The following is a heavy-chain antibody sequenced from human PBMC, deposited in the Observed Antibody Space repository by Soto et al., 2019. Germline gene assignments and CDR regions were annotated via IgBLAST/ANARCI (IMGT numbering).Heavy chain of an antibody. Sequence: LRLSCAASGFTFSSYGMHWVRQAPGKGLEWVAVIWYDGSNKYYADSVKGRFTISRDNSKNTLYLQMNSLRAEDTAVYYCARDHRRYCSSTSCYTSDYWGQGTLVTVSS. CDR3: ARDHRRYCSSTSCYTSDY. J-gene: IGHJ4*02. V-gene: IGHV3-33*01. D-gene: IGHD2-2*02. CDR2: IWYDGSNK. CDR1: GFTFSSYG.